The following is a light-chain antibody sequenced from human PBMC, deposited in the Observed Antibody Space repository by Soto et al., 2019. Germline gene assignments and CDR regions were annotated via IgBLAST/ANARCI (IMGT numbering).Light chain of an antibody. CDR2: EVS. CDR1: SSDIGGYNY. CDR3: SSYAGSNNLI. V-gene: IGLV2-8*01. Sequence: QSVLTQPASVSGSPGQSITISCTGTSSDIGGYNYVSWYQQHPGKAPKLMISEVSNRPSGVPDRFSGSKSGNTASLTVSGLQAEDEADFYCSSYAGSNNLIFGGGTKLTVL. J-gene: IGLJ2*01.